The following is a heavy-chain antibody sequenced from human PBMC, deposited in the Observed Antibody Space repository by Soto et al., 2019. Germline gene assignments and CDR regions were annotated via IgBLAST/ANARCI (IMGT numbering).Heavy chain of an antibody. CDR3: AIDTRSITIYRVVILGWFGP. V-gene: IGHV1-18*01. CDR1: GYTFTSSG. J-gene: IGHJ5*02. CDR2: ISAYNGNT. D-gene: IGHD3-3*01. Sequence: APVKPTSKAPGYTFTSSGISSVRQAPEQGLEWMGWISAYNGNTNYAQKLQGRVTMTTDTSTSTAYMEQRSLRTDDTAVYYCAIDTRSITIYRVVILGWFGPWGQGTL.